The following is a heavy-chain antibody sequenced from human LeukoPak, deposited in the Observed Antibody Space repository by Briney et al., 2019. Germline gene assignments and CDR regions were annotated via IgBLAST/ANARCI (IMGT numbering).Heavy chain of an antibody. V-gene: IGHV3-30*18. CDR2: ISYDGSNK. Sequence: PGGSLSLSCAASGFTFSSYGMHWVRQAPGKGLEWVAVISYDGSNKYYADSVKGRFTISRDNSKNTLYLQMNSLRAEDTAVYYCAKELYDNPYYYDSSGYYGGFDYWGQGTLVTVSS. CDR3: AKELYDNPYYYDSSGYYGGFDY. D-gene: IGHD3-22*01. CDR1: GFTFSSYG. J-gene: IGHJ4*02.